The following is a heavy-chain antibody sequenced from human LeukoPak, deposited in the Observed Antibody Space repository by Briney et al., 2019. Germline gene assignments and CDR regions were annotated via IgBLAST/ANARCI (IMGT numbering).Heavy chain of an antibody. CDR1: GGSISSSSYY. CDR3: ARGGYDSLYFDY. D-gene: IGHD5-12*01. Sequence: SETLSLTCTVSGGSISSSSYYWGWIRQPPGKGLEWIGSIYYSGSTYYNPSLKSRVTISVDTSKNQFSLKLSSVTAADTAVYYCARGGYDSLYFDYWGQGTLVTVSS. CDR2: IYYSGST. V-gene: IGHV4-39*07. J-gene: IGHJ4*02.